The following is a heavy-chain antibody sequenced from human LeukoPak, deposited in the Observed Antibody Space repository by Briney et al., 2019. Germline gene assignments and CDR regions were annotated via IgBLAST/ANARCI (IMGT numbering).Heavy chain of an antibody. D-gene: IGHD1-26*01. V-gene: IGHV3-48*01. CDR1: GFTFSSYS. Sequence: PGGSLRLSCAASGFTFSSYSMNWVRQAPGKGLEWVSYISSSSSTIYYADSVKGRFTISRDNAKNPLYLQMNSLRAEDTAVYYCARDLGGIGYWGQGTLVTVSS. J-gene: IGHJ4*02. CDR2: ISSSSSTI. CDR3: ARDLGGIGY.